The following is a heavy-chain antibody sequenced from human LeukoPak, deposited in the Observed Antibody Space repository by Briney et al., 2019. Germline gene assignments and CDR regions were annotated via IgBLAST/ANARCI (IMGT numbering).Heavy chain of an antibody. V-gene: IGHV1-2*02. CDR1: GYTFTGYY. J-gene: IGHJ4*02. CDR2: VNPNSGDT. D-gene: IGHD3-10*01. Sequence: ASVKVSCKASGYTFTGYYIHWVRQAPGQGPEWMGWVNPNSGDTYYAQMFQGRVTMTRDTSITTAYMALSRLRSDDRAVYYCAREAHGSGTYYSDYWGQGTLVTVSS. CDR3: AREAHGSGTYYSDY.